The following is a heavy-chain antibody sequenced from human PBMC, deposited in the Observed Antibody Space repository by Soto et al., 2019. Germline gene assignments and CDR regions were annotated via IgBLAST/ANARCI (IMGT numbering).Heavy chain of an antibody. V-gene: IGHV3-7*04. J-gene: IGHJ4*02. D-gene: IGHD2-2*01. CDR3: AREIVVARGASYFDY. Sequence: PGGSLRLSCVGSGFTFSSNWMTWVRQAPGKGLEWVGNIRQDGSEKNYVDSVKGRFTISRDNAKKSLYLQMNSLRAEDTAVYYCAREIVVARGASYFDYWGPGTLVTVSS. CDR2: IRQDGSEK. CDR1: GFTFSSNW.